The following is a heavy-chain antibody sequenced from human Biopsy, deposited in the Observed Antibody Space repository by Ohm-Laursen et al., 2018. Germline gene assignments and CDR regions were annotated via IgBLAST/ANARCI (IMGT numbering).Heavy chain of an antibody. Sequence: LSCAASGFTFSSYLMTWVRQAPGKGLEWVANIDQDGSEKNYIDSVKGRFTISRDNSKNTLYLQMNSLRAEDTAIYSCAGNYGDYYFDFWGRGTLVTVSS. J-gene: IGHJ4*02. CDR1: GFTFSSYL. V-gene: IGHV3-7*01. CDR3: AGNYGDYYFDF. CDR2: IDQDGSEK. D-gene: IGHD3-10*01.